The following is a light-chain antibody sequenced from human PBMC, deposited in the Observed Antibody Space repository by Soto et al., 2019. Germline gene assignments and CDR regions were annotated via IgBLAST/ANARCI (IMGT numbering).Light chain of an antibody. Sequence: QSVVPQPPSSSGFPGQSVTISCTETSSNVGASNYVSWYQQHSDKAPKLMIYEVSKRPSGVPDRFSGSKSGNTASLTVSGLQAEYEADYYSSSYAGDNSSAFGRGTKVTVL. CDR3: SSYAGDNSSA. CDR2: EVS. V-gene: IGLV2-8*01. CDR1: SSNVGASNY. J-gene: IGLJ1*01.